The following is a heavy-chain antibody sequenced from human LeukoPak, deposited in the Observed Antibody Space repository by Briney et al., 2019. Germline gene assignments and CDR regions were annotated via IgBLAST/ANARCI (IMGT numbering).Heavy chain of an antibody. V-gene: IGHV4-59*08. CDR2: IDYFGRT. Sequence: SETLSLTCAVSGASVSTYYWGWIRQPPGKGLEWIGYIDYFGRTNYNPSLQSRVTISEDTAKNQFSLQLRSVTAADTAVYYCARLADDWGPGTLVIVSS. J-gene: IGHJ4*02. CDR3: ARLADD. CDR1: GASVSTYY.